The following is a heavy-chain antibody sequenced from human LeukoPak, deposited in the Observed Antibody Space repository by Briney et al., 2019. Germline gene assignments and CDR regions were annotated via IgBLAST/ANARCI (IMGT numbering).Heavy chain of an antibody. J-gene: IGHJ4*02. CDR2: INPNSGGT. Sequence: ASVTVSCKASGYTFTGYYMHWVRHAPGHGLEWMGWINPNSGGTNYAQKFQGRVTMTRDTSISTAYMELSRLRSDDTAVYYCARDSLPFKYSYGVTPSNFDYWGQGTLVTVSS. D-gene: IGHD5-18*01. CDR1: GYTFTGYY. CDR3: ARDSLPFKYSYGVTPSNFDY. V-gene: IGHV1-2*02.